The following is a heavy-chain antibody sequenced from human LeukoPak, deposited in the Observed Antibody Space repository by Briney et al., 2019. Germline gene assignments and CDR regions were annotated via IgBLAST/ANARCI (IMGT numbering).Heavy chain of an antibody. CDR1: GFTFSSYG. J-gene: IGHJ4*02. D-gene: IGHD3-3*01. CDR2: ISYDGSNK. Sequence: GGSLRLSCAASGFTFSSYGMHWVRQAPGKGLEWVAVISYDGSNKYYADSVKGRFTISRDNAKNSLYLQMNSLRAEDTAVYYCARGKDFWSGPDYWGQGTLVTVSS. CDR3: ARGKDFWSGPDY. V-gene: IGHV3-30*03.